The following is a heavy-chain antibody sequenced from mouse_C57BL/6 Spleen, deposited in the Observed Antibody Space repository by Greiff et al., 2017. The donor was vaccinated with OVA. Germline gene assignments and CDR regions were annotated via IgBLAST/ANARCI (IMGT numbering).Heavy chain of an antibody. J-gene: IGHJ1*03. Sequence: EVQRVESEGGLVQPGSSMKLSCTASGFTFSDYYMAWVRQVPEKGLEWVATINHDGSSTYYLASLKSRFIISRDNAKNLLYLQMSSLKSEDTATYYCARRPVDLYWYFDVWGTGTTVTVSS. V-gene: IGHV5-16*02. D-gene: IGHD1-1*01. CDR1: GFTFSDYY. CDR3: ARRPVDLYWYFDV. CDR2: INHDGSST.